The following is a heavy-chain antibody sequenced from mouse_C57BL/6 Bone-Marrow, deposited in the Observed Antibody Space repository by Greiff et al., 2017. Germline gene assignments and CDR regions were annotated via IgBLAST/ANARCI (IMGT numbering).Heavy chain of an antibody. CDR2: IHPNSGST. CDR1: GYTFTSYW. J-gene: IGHJ1*03. V-gene: IGHV1-64*01. Sequence: QVQLQQPGAELVKPGASVKLSCKASGYTFTSYWMHWVKQRPGQGLEWIGMIHPNSGSTNYNEKFKSKATLTVDKSSSTAYMQLSSLTSEDSAVYYCAKVTTVVATGYFDVWVTGTTVTVSS. D-gene: IGHD1-1*01. CDR3: AKVTTVVATGYFDV.